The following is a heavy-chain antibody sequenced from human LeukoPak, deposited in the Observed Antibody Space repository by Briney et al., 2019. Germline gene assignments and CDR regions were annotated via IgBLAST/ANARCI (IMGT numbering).Heavy chain of an antibody. D-gene: IGHD4-23*01. CDR3: ARDRATTVVSDYYGMDV. Sequence: GRSLRLSCAASGFTFSSYGMHWVRQAPGKGLEWVAVIWYDGSNKYYADSVKGRFTISRDNSKNTLYLQMNSLRAEDTAVYYCARDRATTVVSDYYGMDVWGQGTTVTVSS. J-gene: IGHJ6*02. CDR2: IWYDGSNK. CDR1: GFTFSSYG. V-gene: IGHV3-33*01.